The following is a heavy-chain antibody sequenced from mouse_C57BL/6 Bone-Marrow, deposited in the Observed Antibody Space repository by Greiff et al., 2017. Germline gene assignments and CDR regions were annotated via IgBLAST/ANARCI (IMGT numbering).Heavy chain of an antibody. J-gene: IGHJ2*01. CDR2: ISSGGSYT. V-gene: IGHV5-6*01. Sequence: EVKLVESGGDLVKPGGSLKLSCAASGFTFSSYGMSWVRQTPDKRLEWVATISSGGSYTYYPDCVKGRFTISRDNAKNTLYLQMSSLKSEDTAMYYCAVSPITTVVAFDYWGQGTTLTVSS. CDR1: GFTFSSYG. CDR3: AVSPITTVVAFDY. D-gene: IGHD1-1*01.